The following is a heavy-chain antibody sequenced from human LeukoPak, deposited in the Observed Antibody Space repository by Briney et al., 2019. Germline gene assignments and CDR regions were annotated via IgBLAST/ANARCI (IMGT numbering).Heavy chain of an antibody. Sequence: AASVKVSCKASGGTFSSYAISWVRQAPGQGLEWMGGIIPIFGTANYAQKFQGRVTITADESTSTAYMELSSLRSEDTAVYYCARGSLYYYDGSGYYYDYWGQGTLVTVSS. J-gene: IGHJ4*02. CDR3: ARGSLYYYDGSGYYYDY. D-gene: IGHD3-22*01. V-gene: IGHV1-69*13. CDR1: GGTFSSYA. CDR2: IIPIFGTA.